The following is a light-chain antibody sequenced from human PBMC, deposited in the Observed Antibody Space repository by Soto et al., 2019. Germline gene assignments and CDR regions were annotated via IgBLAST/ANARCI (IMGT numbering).Light chain of an antibody. V-gene: IGKV1-39*01. Sequence: DIQMTQSPSSLSASVGDRVTITCRASQSISSYLNWYQQKPGKAPKLLIYAASSLQSGVPSRFSGSGSGTDFTLPISSLQPEDFATYYCQQSYRTPFSFGPGTKVDIK. J-gene: IGKJ3*01. CDR1: QSISSY. CDR2: AAS. CDR3: QQSYRTPFS.